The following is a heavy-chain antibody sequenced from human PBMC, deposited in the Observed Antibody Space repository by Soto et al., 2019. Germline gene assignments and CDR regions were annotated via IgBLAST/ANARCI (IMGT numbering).Heavy chain of an antibody. CDR3: AKDRYSSGWYTYFQH. V-gene: IGHV3-23*01. J-gene: IGHJ1*01. CDR2: ISGSGGST. D-gene: IGHD6-19*01. Sequence: SCAASGFTFSSYAMSWVRQAPGKGLEWVSAISGSGGSTYYADSVKGRFTISRDNSKNTLYLQMNSLRAEDTAVYYCAKDRYSSGWYTYFQHWGQGTQVTVSS. CDR1: GFTFSSYA.